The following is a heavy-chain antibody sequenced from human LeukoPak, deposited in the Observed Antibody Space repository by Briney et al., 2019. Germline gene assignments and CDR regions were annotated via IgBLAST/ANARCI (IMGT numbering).Heavy chain of an antibody. CDR3: AREGSDGYNYPDAFDI. D-gene: IGHD5-24*01. J-gene: IGHJ3*02. CDR2: ISSSSSYI. CDR1: GFTFSSYS. V-gene: IGHV3-21*01. Sequence: PGGSLRLSCAASGFTFSSYSMNWVRQAPGKGLEWVSSISSSSSYIYYADSVKGRFTISRDNAKNSLYLQMNSLRAKDTAVHYCAREGSDGYNYPDAFDIWGQGTMVTVSS.